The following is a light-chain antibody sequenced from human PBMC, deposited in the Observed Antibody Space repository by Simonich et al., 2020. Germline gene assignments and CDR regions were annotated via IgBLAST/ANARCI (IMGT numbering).Light chain of an antibody. CDR2: EVS. CDR1: QSLLHSDGKTY. J-gene: IGKJ4*01. V-gene: IGKV2D-29*02. CDR3: MQSIQLPLT. Sequence: DIVMTQTPLSLSVTPGQPASISCKSSQSLLHSDGKTYLYWYLQKPGQSPQLLIYEVSNLISGVPARFSGSGSGTDFTLKISRVEAEDVGVYYCMQSIQLPLTFGGGTKVEIK.